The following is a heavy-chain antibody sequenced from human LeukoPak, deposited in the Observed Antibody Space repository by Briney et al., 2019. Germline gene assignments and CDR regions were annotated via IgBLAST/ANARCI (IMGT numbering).Heavy chain of an antibody. CDR3: ARLPMPCSGGSCFYFQH. J-gene: IGHJ1*01. CDR1: GFIFSDYY. D-gene: IGHD2-15*01. Sequence: PGGSLRLSCAASGFIFSDYYISWIRQAPGKGLEWVSYITSSSSTIYYADSVKGRFAISRDNAKNLLYLQMDSLRAEDTAVYYCARLPMPCSGGSCFYFQHWGQGTLVTVSS. CDR2: ITSSSSTI. V-gene: IGHV3-11*04.